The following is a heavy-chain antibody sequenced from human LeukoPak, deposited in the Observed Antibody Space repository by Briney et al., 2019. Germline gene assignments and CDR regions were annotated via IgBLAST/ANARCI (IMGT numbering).Heavy chain of an antibody. CDR1: GGSFSGYY. CDR2: INHSGST. CDR3: ARDLYDSSGGNY. V-gene: IGHV4-34*01. Sequence: SETLSPTCAVYGGSFSGYYWSWIRQPPGKGLEWIGEINHSGSTNYNPSLKSRVTISVDTSKNQFSLKLSSVTAADTAVYYCARDLYDSSGGNYWGQGTLVTVSS. J-gene: IGHJ4*02. D-gene: IGHD3-22*01.